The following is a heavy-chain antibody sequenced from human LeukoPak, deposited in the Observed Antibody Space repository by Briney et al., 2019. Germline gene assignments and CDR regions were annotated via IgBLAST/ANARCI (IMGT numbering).Heavy chain of an antibody. CDR2: IDPSDSYT. CDR3: ARSLGLTLDY. CDR1: GSTFTNLW. J-gene: IGHJ4*02. D-gene: IGHD5-18*01. V-gene: IGHV5-10-1*01. Sequence: PGESLKISCKGSGSTFTNLWMRWDRQMPGKGLEWMGKIDPSDSYTNYSPSFQGHVTISADKSISTAYLQWSSLNASDTAMYYCARSLGLTLDYWGQGALVTVSS.